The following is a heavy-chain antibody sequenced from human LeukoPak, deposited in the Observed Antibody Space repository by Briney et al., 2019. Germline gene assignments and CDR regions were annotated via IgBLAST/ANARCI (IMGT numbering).Heavy chain of an antibody. CDR2: VYYTGST. Sequence: SETLSLTCTVSGGSISSYYWSWVRQPPGKGLGWIGFVYYTGSTNYSPSLKSRVTISVDTSKNQFSLKLRSVTAADTAVYYCARISSSNWYNERGAFDVWGQATMVTVSS. J-gene: IGHJ3*01. V-gene: IGHV4-59*01. D-gene: IGHD6-13*01. CDR3: ARISSSNWYNERGAFDV. CDR1: GGSISSYY.